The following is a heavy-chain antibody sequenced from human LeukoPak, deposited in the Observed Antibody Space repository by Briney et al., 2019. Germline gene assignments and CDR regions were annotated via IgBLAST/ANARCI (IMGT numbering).Heavy chain of an antibody. V-gene: IGHV3-30*03. CDR1: GFTFSRHG. J-gene: IGHJ4*02. CDR2: ISNDGSRK. CDR3: ARDRAWNYFDY. D-gene: IGHD3-3*01. Sequence: PGRSLRLSCAPSGFTFSRHGMHWVRQAPGKGLEWVAIISNDGSRKYYAHSVEGRFTISRDNSKNILYLQMDSLRAEDTAVYYCARDRAWNYFDYWGQGTLVTVSS.